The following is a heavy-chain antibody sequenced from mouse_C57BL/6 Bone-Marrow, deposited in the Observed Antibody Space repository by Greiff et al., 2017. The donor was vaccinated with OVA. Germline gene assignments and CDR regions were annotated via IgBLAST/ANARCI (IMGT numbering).Heavy chain of an antibody. CDR3: TRGTTERAWFAY. J-gene: IGHJ3*01. CDR2: IRNKANNHAT. V-gene: IGHV6-6*01. D-gene: IGHD1-1*01. CDR1: GFTFSDAW. Sequence: DVHLVESGGGLVQPGGSMKLSCAASGFTFSDAWMDWVRQSPEKGLEWVAEIRNKANNHATYYAESVKGRFTISRDDSKSSVYLQMNSLRAEDTGIYYCTRGTTERAWFAYWGQGTLVTVSA.